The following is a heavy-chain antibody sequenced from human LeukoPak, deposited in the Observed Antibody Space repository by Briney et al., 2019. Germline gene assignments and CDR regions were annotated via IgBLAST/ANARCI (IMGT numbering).Heavy chain of an antibody. V-gene: IGHV3-23*01. CDR3: VKDKGYTYSYGDY. Sequence: GGSLRLSCAASGFTFSSYAMSWVRQAPGKGLEWVSLISGRGDRTYFADSVKGRFAISRDSATNTVFLQMNRLRAEDTALYYCVKDKGYTYSYGDYWGQGTLVIVSS. J-gene: IGHJ4*02. CDR1: GFTFSSYA. D-gene: IGHD5-18*01. CDR2: ISGRGDRT.